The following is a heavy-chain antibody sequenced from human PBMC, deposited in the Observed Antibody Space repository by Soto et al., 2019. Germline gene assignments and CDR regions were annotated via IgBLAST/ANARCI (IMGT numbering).Heavy chain of an antibody. CDR2: IYYSGST. V-gene: IGHV4-31*02. D-gene: IGHD5-12*01. CDR3: ARDDENGPFFFQAEDGLRSTRSVSAFLLKRSSDL. Sequence: PGKGLEWIGYIYYSGSTYYNPSLKSRVTISVDTSKNQFSLKLSSVTAADTAVYYCARDDENGPFFFQAEDGLRSTRSVSAFLLKRSSDL. J-gene: IGHJ2*01.